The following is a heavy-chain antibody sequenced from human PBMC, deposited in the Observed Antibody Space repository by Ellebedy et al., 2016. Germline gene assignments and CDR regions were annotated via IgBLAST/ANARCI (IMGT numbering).Heavy chain of an antibody. V-gene: IGHV4-34*09. CDR1: GGSFSGYY. J-gene: IGHJ5*02. CDR3: ARGGYCSSTSCPGLNWFDP. Sequence: SETLSLTXAVYGGSFSGYYWTWIRQPPGKGLEWIGYIYYSGSTYYNPSLKSRVTISVDTSKNQFSLKLSSVTAADTAVYYCARGGYCSSTSCPGLNWFDPWGQGTLVTVSS. CDR2: IYYSGST. D-gene: IGHD2-2*01.